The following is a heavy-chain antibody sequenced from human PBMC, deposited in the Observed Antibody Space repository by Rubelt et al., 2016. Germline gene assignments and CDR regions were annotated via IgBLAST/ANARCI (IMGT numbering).Heavy chain of an antibody. CDR2: ISAYNGNT. V-gene: IGHV1-18*01. J-gene: IGHJ3*01. D-gene: IGHD4/OR15-4a*01. CDR3: ARDWDYGSFGRAFDF. Sequence: QVQLVQSGAEVKSPGASVKISCKASGYALTSYGISWVRQAPGQGLEWMGWISAYNGNTNYAQDLQGRVTMTTDTSTSTAYMGRRGLRSDDTAVYYCARDWDYGSFGRAFDFWGQGTMVTVSS. CDR1: GYALTSYG.